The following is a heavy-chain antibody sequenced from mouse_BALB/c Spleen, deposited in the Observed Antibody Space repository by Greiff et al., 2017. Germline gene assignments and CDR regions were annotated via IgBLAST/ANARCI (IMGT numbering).Heavy chain of an antibody. D-gene: IGHD1-1*01. V-gene: IGHV1-69*02. CDR1: GYTFTSYW. CDR3: SRSSTVVCFDY. J-gene: IGHJ2*01. CDR2: IDPSDSYT. Sequence: QVQLQQPGAELVKPGASVKLSCKASGYTFTSYWMHWVKQRPGQGLEWIGEIDPSDSYTNYNQKFKGKATLTVDKSSSTAYMQLSSLTSEDSAVYYWSRSSTVVCFDYWGQGTTLTVS.